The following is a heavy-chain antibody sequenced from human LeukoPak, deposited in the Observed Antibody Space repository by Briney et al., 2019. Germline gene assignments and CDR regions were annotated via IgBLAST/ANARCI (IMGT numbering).Heavy chain of an antibody. J-gene: IGHJ4*02. Sequence: GGSLRLSCAASGFTFSSYSMNWVRQAPGKGLEWVSSISSSSSYIYYADSAKGRFTISRDNAKNSLYLQMNSLRAEDTAVYYCARAKAVGATNLGYWGQGTLVTVSS. D-gene: IGHD1-26*01. V-gene: IGHV3-21*01. CDR2: ISSSSSYI. CDR3: ARAKAVGATNLGY. CDR1: GFTFSSYS.